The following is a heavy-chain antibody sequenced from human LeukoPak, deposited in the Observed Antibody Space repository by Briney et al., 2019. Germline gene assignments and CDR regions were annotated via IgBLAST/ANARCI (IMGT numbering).Heavy chain of an antibody. J-gene: IGHJ4*02. CDR2: INPSGAST. D-gene: IGHD6-13*01. V-gene: IGHV1-46*01. CDR1: GDTFTSYY. CDR3: AAGIEAGGLGDY. Sequence: ASVKVSCKASGDTFTSYYSHWVRQAPGHGLEWMGIINPSGASTSYAQKFQGRLTMTKDTSTSTVYMELSSLRSEDTAVYYCAAGIEAGGLGDYWGQGTLVTVSS.